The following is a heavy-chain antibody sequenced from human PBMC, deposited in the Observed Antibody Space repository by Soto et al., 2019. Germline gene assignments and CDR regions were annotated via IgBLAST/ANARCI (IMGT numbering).Heavy chain of an antibody. J-gene: IGHJ4*02. D-gene: IGHD7-27*01. Sequence: XVSLRLSCTASGFTFSNSWMTWVRQAPGKGLEWVANIIKDGSEKSYVDSVKGRFTISRDNAKNSLYLEMNSLRVDDTAVYYCARDWGGLGYWGQGTLVTVSS. CDR3: ARDWGGLGY. CDR1: GFTFSNSW. V-gene: IGHV3-7*03. CDR2: IIKDGSEK.